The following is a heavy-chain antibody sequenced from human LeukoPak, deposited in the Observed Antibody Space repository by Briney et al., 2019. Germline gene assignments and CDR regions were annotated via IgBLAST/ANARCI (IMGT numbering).Heavy chain of an antibody. J-gene: IGHJ4*02. Sequence: GGSLRLSCAASGFTFSSYWMNWVRQAPGKGLEWVANIKQDGSEQYYVDSVKGRFTISRDNAKNSLYLQMNSLRAEDTAVYYCAKDLYMVRGVIPFDYWGQGTLVTVSS. CDR1: GFTFSSYW. V-gene: IGHV3-7*03. CDR2: IKQDGSEQ. CDR3: AKDLYMVRGVIPFDY. D-gene: IGHD3-10*01.